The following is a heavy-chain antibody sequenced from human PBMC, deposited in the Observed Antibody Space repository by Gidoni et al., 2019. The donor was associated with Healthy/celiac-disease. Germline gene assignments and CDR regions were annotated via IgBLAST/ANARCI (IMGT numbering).Heavy chain of an antibody. CDR2: ISSSSISI. V-gene: IGHV3-21*01. CDR3: AREADVDTAMVDY. Sequence: EVQLVECGGGLVKPGGSRRLSCAASGYTFSSYRMNWVRQAPGQGLELFSSISSSSISIYYSYSLKCRFTISRDNAKNSLYLQMNSLRAEDTAVYYCAREADVDTAMVDYWGQGTLVTVSS. J-gene: IGHJ4*02. D-gene: IGHD5-18*01. CDR1: GYTFSSYR.